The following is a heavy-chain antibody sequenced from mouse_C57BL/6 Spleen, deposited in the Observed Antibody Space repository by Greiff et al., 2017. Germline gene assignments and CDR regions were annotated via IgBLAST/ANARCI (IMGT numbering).Heavy chain of an antibody. CDR3: ARYRVGRQDYFDY. CDR1: GFTFTDYY. D-gene: IGHD4-1*01. CDR2: IRNKANGYTT. V-gene: IGHV7-3*01. J-gene: IGHJ2*01. Sequence: EVQRVESGGGLVQPGGSLSLSCAASGFTFTDYYMSWVRQPPGTALEWLGFIRNKANGYTTEYSASVKGRFTISRDNSQSILYLQMNALRAEDSATYYCARYRVGRQDYFDYWGQGTTLTVSS.